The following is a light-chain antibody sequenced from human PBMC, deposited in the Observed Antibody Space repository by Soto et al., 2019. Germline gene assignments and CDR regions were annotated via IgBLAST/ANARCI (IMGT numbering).Light chain of an antibody. V-gene: IGKV3-15*01. Sequence: EIVMTQSPATLSVSPGERATLSCRASQNVSSNLAWYQQKPGQVPRLLIYGASTRATGIPARFSGSGSGTEFTLTISSLQSEDFEVYYCRQYNNWPPMAFGQGTKVEIK. CDR1: QNVSSN. CDR2: GAS. CDR3: RQYNNWPPMA. J-gene: IGKJ1*01.